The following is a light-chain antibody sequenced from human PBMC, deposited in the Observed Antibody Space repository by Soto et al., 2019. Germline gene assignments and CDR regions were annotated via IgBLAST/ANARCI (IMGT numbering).Light chain of an antibody. V-gene: IGKV1-39*01. CDR2: GAS. J-gene: IGKJ1*01. Sequence: DIQMTQSPSSLPASVGDRISITCRASQSIGTYLSWYQQKPGKAPKLLIYGASNLQSGVPSRFSGSGSETDFTLTISSLQPEDFATYSCQQSYSTTWTFGQGTKVDIK. CDR1: QSIGTY. CDR3: QQSYSTTWT.